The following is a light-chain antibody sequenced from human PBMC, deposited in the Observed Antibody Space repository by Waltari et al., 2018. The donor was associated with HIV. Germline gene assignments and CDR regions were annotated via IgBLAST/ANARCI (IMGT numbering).Light chain of an antibody. CDR1: SSNIGAGYD. V-gene: IGLV1-40*01. Sequence: HSVLTQPPSVSGATGQRVTIPCTGSSSNIGAGYDKQRYQHLPGTSPKLLIYGNTNRPSGVPDRVSGSKSGTSASLAITSLQAEDEADYCGQSYDSSLSGFVFGTGTKVTVL. J-gene: IGLJ1*01. CDR2: GNT. CDR3: QSYDSSLSGFV.